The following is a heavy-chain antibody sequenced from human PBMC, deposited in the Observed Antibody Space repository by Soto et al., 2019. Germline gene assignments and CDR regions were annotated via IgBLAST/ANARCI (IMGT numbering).Heavy chain of an antibody. CDR1: GYTFTSYD. CDR2: MNPNSGNT. J-gene: IGHJ6*02. Sequence: QVQLVQSGAEVKKPGASVKVSCKASGYTFTSYDINWVRQATGQGLEWMGWMNPNSGNTGYAQKFQGRVTMTRNTSISTAYMELSSLRSEDTAVYYCARRGYSSSWSYYYYYGMDVWGQGTTGTVSS. V-gene: IGHV1-8*01. D-gene: IGHD6-13*01. CDR3: ARRGYSSSWSYYYYYGMDV.